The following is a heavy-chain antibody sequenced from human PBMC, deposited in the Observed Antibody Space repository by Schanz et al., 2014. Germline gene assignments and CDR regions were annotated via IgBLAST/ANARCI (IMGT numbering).Heavy chain of an antibody. Sequence: QVQLVESGGGVVQPGRSLRLSCAASGFTFSNYAMHWVRQVPGKGVEWVAVISYDGSYKYYGDSVKGRFTISRDNSKNTLYVQMNNLRDEDTAVYYCAREEQLALDYWGQGTLVTVSS. V-gene: IGHV3-30*04. CDR1: GFTFSNYA. CDR2: ISYDGSYK. D-gene: IGHD6-6*01. J-gene: IGHJ4*02. CDR3: AREEQLALDY.